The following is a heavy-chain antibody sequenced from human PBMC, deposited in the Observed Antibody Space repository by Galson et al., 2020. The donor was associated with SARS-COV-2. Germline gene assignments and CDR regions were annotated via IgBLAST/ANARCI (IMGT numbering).Heavy chain of an antibody. CDR3: ARDLNTYYDALGNWFDP. J-gene: IGHJ5*02. V-gene: IGHV3-30-3*01. Sequence: GGSLRLSCAASGFTFSSYAMHWVRQAPGKGLEWVAVISYDGSNKYYADSVKGRFTISRDNSKNTLYLQMNSLRAEDTAVYYCARDLNTYYDALGNWFDPWGQGTLVTVSS. CDR2: ISYDGSNK. D-gene: IGHD3-22*01. CDR1: GFTFSSYA.